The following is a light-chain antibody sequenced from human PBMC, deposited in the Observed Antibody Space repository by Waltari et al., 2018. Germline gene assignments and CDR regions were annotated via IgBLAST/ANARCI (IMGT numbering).Light chain of an antibody. J-gene: IGKJ2*01. CDR1: QSISSQ. CDR2: DAS. Sequence: DIVMTQSPATLSLSPGDRATLSCTASQSISSQLAWYQQRPGQAPRILIYDASNRAAGIPARFSGSGSGADFSLTISSLEPEDFVVYYCQLRGHWPMYTFGQGTKLEIK. V-gene: IGKV3-11*01. CDR3: QLRGHWPMYT.